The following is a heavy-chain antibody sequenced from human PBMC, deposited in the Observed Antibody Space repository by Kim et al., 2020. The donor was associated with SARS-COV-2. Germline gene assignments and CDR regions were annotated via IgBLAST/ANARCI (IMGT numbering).Heavy chain of an antibody. CDR2: ISSSGSTI. CDR3: AREVGYSGYDGMASPYYYGMDV. J-gene: IGHJ6*02. Sequence: GGSLRLSCAASGFTFSSYEMNWVRQAPGKGLEWVSYISSSGSTIYYADSVKGRFTISRDNAKNSLYLQMNSLRAEDTAVYYCAREVGYSGYDGMASPYYYGMDVWGQGTTVTVSS. CDR1: GFTFSSYE. D-gene: IGHD5-12*01. V-gene: IGHV3-48*03.